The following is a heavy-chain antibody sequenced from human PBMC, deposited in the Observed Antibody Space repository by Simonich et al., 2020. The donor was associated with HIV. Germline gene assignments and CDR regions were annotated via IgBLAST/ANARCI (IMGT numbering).Heavy chain of an antibody. CDR1: GYRFTGFY. CDR3: ASGMMGFDY. Sequence: QVQLVQSGAEVKKPGASVKVSCKAAGYRFTGFYRHWVRQAPGQGLGWLGRINPNIGGTDYAQNFQGRVTLTSDTSISTAYMELSGLRSDDTAVYYCASGMMGFDYWGQGTLVTVSS. CDR2: INPNIGGT. V-gene: IGHV1-2*06. J-gene: IGHJ4*02. D-gene: IGHD3-16*01.